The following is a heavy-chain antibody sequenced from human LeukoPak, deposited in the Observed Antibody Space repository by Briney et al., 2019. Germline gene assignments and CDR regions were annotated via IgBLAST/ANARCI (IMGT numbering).Heavy chain of an antibody. CDR3: GGSDVDTAMAH. J-gene: IGHJ4*02. CDR2: IYDDGST. D-gene: IGHD5-18*01. V-gene: IGHV4-30-4*07. Sequence: SQTLSLTCAVSGASISSGGHSWSWLRQPPGKGLEWVVYIYDDGSTYYTPSLKSRITITVDTSRNQSSLSLRSVTAADTAVYYCGGSDVDTAMAHWGQGTLVTVSS. CDR1: GASISSGGHS.